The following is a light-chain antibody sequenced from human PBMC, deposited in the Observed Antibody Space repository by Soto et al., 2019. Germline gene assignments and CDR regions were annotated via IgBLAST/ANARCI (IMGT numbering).Light chain of an antibody. Sequence: QSVLTQPPSVSAAPGQKVTISCSGSNSNSENNYVYWYQQFPGTAPKVLIYDNNKRPSGIPDRFSGSKSGTSATLGITGLQTGDEADYYCATWDTSLSAGVFGGGTKLTVL. CDR1: NSNSENNY. CDR2: DNN. V-gene: IGLV1-51*01. CDR3: ATWDTSLSAGV. J-gene: IGLJ3*02.